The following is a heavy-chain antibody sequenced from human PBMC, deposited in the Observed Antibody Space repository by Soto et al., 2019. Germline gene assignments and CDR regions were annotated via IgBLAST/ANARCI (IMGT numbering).Heavy chain of an antibody. CDR3: ASTRDYWYFDL. V-gene: IGHV4-4*02. J-gene: IGHJ2*01. CDR1: GGSISTSHW. Sequence: QVQLQESGPGLVKPSGTLSLTCAVSGGSISTSHWWSWVRPPPGKGLEWIGEIYHSGSTNYNPSLKNRLTMSVNKSMNHFSLRVTSVTAADTAVYYCASTRDYWYFDLWGRGTLVTVSS. D-gene: IGHD2-2*01. CDR2: IYHSGST.